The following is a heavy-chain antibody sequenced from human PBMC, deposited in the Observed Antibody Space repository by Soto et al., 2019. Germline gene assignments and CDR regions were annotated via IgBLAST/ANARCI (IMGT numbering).Heavy chain of an antibody. CDR3: ARGSSPDTNGYYPWAFDI. D-gene: IGHD3-22*01. V-gene: IGHV4-30-4*08. CDR2: IYYTGTT. CDR1: GLTSRSGGIYY. Sequence: SISCTVPGLTSRSGGIYYASLSLQPQGKGLESIGYIYYTGTTYYTTSLKSRVTISVDPPNDQFSLKVTSVTDADTATYYCARGSSPDTNGYYPWAFDIWGQVPMVTVS. J-gene: IGHJ3*02.